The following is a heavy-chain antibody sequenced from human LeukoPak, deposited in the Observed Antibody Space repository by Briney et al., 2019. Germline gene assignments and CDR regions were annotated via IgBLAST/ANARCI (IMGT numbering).Heavy chain of an antibody. Sequence: RTSETLSLTCSVSGVSISSYSWSWLRQAPGKGLEWVASVQYTGSTTYNPSLRSRLTISADTSKSQFSLQLTSVTTADTAVYYCARVERNWSGYYAKVYYFEYWGQGTLVTVSS. V-gene: IGHV4-59*01. J-gene: IGHJ4*02. CDR3: ARVERNWSGYYAKVYYFEY. CDR2: VQYTGST. D-gene: IGHD3-3*01. CDR1: GVSISSYS.